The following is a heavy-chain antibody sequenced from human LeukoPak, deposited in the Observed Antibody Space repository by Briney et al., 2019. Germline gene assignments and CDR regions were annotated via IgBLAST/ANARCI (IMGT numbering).Heavy chain of an antibody. CDR3: ARGSLTYYYDSSGYFDY. CDR2: INHSGST. Sequence: SETLSLTCAVYGGSFSGYYWSRIRQPPGKGLEWIGEINHSGSTNYNPSLKSRVTISVDTSKNQFSLKLSSVTAADTAVYYCARGSLTYYYDSSGYFDYWGQGTLVTVSS. D-gene: IGHD3-22*01. CDR1: GGSFSGYY. V-gene: IGHV4-34*01. J-gene: IGHJ4*02.